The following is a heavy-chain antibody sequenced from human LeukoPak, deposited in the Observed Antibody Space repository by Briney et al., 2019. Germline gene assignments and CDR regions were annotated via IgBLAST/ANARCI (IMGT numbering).Heavy chain of an antibody. J-gene: IGHJ3*02. V-gene: IGHV2-70*01. CDR2: IDWDDDK. CDR1: GFSLGTSGMC. CDR3: ARIHMITFGGVIVAEDAFDI. Sequence: SGPALVKPTQTLTLTCTFSGFSLGTSGMCVSWIRQPPGKALEWLALIDWDDDKYYSTSLKTRLTISKDTSKNQVVLTMTNMDPVDTATYYCARIHMITFGGVIVAEDAFDIWGQGTMVTVSS. D-gene: IGHD3-16*02.